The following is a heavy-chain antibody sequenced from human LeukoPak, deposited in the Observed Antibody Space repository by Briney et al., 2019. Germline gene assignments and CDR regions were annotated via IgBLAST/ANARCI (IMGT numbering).Heavy chain of an antibody. CDR3: ARAVYDIVNPNWFDP. CDR2: IYYSGST. J-gene: IGHJ5*02. CDR1: GGSISSSSYY. Sequence: SETLSLTCTVSGGSISSSSYYWGWIRQPPGKGLEWIGYIYYSGSTNYNPSLKSRVTISVDTSKNQFSLKLSSVTAADTAVYYCARAVYDIVNPNWFDPWGQGTLVTVSS. V-gene: IGHV4-61*05. D-gene: IGHD3-9*01.